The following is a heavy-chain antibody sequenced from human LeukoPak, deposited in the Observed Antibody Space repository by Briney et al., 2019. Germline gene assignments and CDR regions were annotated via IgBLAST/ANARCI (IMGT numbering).Heavy chain of an antibody. CDR1: GFTFSSYA. CDR3: GKKKSGTYYEGIDC. V-gene: IGHV3-64D*06. J-gene: IGHJ4*02. CDR2: ISTDGDTT. Sequence: GGSLRLSCSVSGFTFSSYAMHWVRQAPGEGLEFVSAISTDGDTTYHADSVKGRFTISRDNSKNTLYLQMSSLRAEDTAVYYCGKKKSGTYYEGIDCWGQGTLVTVSS. D-gene: IGHD1-26*01.